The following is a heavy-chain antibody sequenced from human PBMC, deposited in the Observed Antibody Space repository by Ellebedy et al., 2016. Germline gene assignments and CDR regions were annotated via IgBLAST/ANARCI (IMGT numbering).Heavy chain of an antibody. CDR1: GDTFTNYG. CDR3: ARDVHPWGGQLLGRFEA. J-gene: IGHJ5*02. V-gene: IGHV1-18*04. D-gene: IGHD3-16*01. Sequence: ASVKVSXXASGDTFTNYGFVWVRQAPGQGLEWVAWISAHNGGTHYSQKFQGRVTLTTDTSTSTVYMELRSLRSEDTAVYYCARDVHPWGGQLLGRFEAWGQGTLVIVSS. CDR2: ISAHNGGT.